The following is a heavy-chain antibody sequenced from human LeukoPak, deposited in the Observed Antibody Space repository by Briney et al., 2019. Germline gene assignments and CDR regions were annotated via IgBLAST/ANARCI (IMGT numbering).Heavy chain of an antibody. CDR1: GYTFTSYY. CDR3: ARCTMVRGVIMNWFDP. Sequence: ASVKVSCKASGYTFTSYYMHWVRQAPGQGLEWMGIINPSGGSTSYAQKFQGRVTMTRDTSTSTAYMELRSLRSDDTAVYYCARCTMVRGVIMNWFDPWGQGTLVTVSS. J-gene: IGHJ5*02. CDR2: INPSGGST. D-gene: IGHD3-10*01. V-gene: IGHV1-46*01.